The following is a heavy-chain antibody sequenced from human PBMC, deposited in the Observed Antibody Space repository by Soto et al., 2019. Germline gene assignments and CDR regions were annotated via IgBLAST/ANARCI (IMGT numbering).Heavy chain of an antibody. D-gene: IGHD3-22*01. J-gene: IGHJ4*02. CDR2: IYWNDDK. V-gene: IGHV2-5*01. CDR1: GFSLSTSGVG. Sequence: GSGPTLVNPTQTLTLTCTFSGFSLSTSGVGVGWIRQPPGKALEWLALIYWNDDKRYSPSLKSRLTITKDTSKNQVVLTMTNMDPVDTATYYCAHSRVYYYDSSGYYAIPGYWGQGTLVTVSS. CDR3: AHSRVYYYDSSGYYAIPGY.